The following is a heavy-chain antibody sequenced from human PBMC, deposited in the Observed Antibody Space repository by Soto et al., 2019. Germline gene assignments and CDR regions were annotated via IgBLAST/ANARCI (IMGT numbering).Heavy chain of an antibody. Sequence: ASVKVSCKASGYTFTSYGISWVRQAPGQGLEWMGWISAYNGNTNYAQKLQGRVTMTTDTSTSTAYMELRSLRSDDTAVYYFAKSLRITMIVVPEYYFDYWGQGTLVTVSS. J-gene: IGHJ4*02. CDR3: AKSLRITMIVVPEYYFDY. V-gene: IGHV1-18*01. CDR2: ISAYNGNT. CDR1: GYTFTSYG. D-gene: IGHD3-22*01.